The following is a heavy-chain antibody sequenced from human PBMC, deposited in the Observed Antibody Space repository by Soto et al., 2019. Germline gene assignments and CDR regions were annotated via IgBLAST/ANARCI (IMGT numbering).Heavy chain of an antibody. CDR3: ARALRGTYQAFDY. Sequence: GGSLRLSCAASGFTFSPYDMHWVRQATGEGLEWVSTIGSAGDPYYAGSVKGRFTISRENAKNSMYLQMNSLRAGDTAMYYCARALRGTYQAFDYWGQGTLVTVSS. V-gene: IGHV3-13*05. CDR1: GFTFSPYD. D-gene: IGHD2-15*01. J-gene: IGHJ4*02. CDR2: IGSAGDP.